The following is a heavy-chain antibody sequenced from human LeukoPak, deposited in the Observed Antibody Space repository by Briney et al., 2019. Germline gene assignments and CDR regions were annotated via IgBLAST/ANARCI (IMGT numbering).Heavy chain of an antibody. Sequence: GGSLRLFRAASGFTFSSYNMNWVRQAPGKGLEWVSTISSTNTHMYYADSVKGRFTISRDNAKNSLCLQMNSVRVEDTAVYYCTRDRELRYWGQGTLVTVSS. J-gene: IGHJ4*02. CDR3: TRDRELRY. D-gene: IGHD1-26*01. CDR2: ISSTNTHM. CDR1: GFTFSSYN. V-gene: IGHV3-21*06.